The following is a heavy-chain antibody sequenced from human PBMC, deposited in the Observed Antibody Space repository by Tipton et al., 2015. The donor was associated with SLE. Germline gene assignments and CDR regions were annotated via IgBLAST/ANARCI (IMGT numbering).Heavy chain of an antibody. D-gene: IGHD3/OR15-3a*01. V-gene: IGHV3-74*01. CDR1: GDSIISGAYY. Sequence: LSLTCTVSGDSIISGAYYWSWVRQVPGKGLAWVSRIETDGRSTAYADSVKGRFTVSRDNAQDTLFLQMNSLRAEDSGVYYCARAFRLGLDSFDIWGQGTTVTVSA. CDR3: ARAFRLGLDSFDI. J-gene: IGHJ3*02. CDR2: IETDGRST.